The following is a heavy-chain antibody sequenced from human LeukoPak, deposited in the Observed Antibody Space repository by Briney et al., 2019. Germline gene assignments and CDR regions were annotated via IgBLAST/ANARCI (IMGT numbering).Heavy chain of an antibody. Sequence: GGSLRLSCAASGFTFRKYGMSWVRQAPGKGLESVSGVGDSAETTHYADSVKGRFFISRDDSKNTVHLEMNSLRAEDTALYYCVKDSFILEGGVGSDDGFAVWGQGTMVTVSS. J-gene: IGHJ3*01. CDR1: GFTFRKYG. CDR2: VGDSAETT. D-gene: IGHD3-3*01. V-gene: IGHV3-23*01. CDR3: VKDSFILEGGVGSDDGFAV.